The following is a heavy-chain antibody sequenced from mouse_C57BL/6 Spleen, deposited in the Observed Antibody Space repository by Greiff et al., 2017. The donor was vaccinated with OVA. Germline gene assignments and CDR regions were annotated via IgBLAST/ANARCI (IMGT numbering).Heavy chain of an antibody. V-gene: IGHV5-17*01. J-gene: IGHJ1*03. CDR3: ARRDYYGSSQDFDV. D-gene: IGHD1-1*01. CDR1: GFTFSDYG. CDR2: ISSGSSTI. Sequence: EVKVVESGGGLVKPGGSLKLSCAASGFTFSDYGMHWVRQAPEKGLEWVAYISSGSSTIYYADTVKGRFTISRDNAKNTLFLQMTSLRSEDTAMYYCARRDYYGSSQDFDVWGTGTTVTVSS.